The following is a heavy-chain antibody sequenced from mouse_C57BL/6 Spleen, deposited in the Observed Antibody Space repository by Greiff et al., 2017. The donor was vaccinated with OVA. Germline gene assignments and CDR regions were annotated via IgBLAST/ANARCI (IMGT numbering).Heavy chain of an antibody. V-gene: IGHV5-6*01. CDR2: ISSGGSYT. CDR3: AREGDYSNPQYFDF. Sequence: EVKLQESGGDLVKPGGSLKLSCAASGFTFSSSGMSWVRQTPAKRLEWVATISSGGSYTYSPDSVKGRFTISRDNAKNTLYLQMSSLKSEDTAMYYCAREGDYSNPQYFDFWGTGTTVTVSS. J-gene: IGHJ1*03. CDR1: GFTFSSSG. D-gene: IGHD2-5*01.